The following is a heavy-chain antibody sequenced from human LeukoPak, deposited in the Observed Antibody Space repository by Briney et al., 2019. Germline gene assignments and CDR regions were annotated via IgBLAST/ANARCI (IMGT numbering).Heavy chain of an antibody. D-gene: IGHD1-26*01. CDR3: ARGRTRSYRRLKLGDYFDY. CDR1: GGSFSGYY. J-gene: IGHJ4*02. V-gene: IGHV4-34*01. Sequence: SETLSLTCAVYGGSFSGYYWSWIRQPPGKGLEWIGEINHSGSTNYNPPLKSRVTISVDTSKNQFSLKLSSVTAADTAVYYCARGRTRSYRRLKLGDYFDYWGQGTLVTVSS. CDR2: INHSGST.